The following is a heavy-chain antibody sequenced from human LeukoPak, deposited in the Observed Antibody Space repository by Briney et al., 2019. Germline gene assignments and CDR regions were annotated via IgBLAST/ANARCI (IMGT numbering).Heavy chain of an antibody. CDR3: AREILAPGETHDY. V-gene: IGHV3-21*05. Sequence: GGSLRLSCAASGFTFSSYEMNWVRQAPGKGLEWVSYISSSSTYIYYADSVKGRFTISRDNAKNTLFLQINSLRAEDTAVYYCAREILAPGETHDYWGQGTLVTVSS. J-gene: IGHJ4*02. CDR2: ISSSSTYI. CDR1: GFTFSSYE.